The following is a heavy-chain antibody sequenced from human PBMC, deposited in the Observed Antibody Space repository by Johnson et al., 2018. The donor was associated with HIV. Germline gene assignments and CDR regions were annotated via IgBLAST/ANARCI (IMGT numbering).Heavy chain of an antibody. CDR1: GFTFSSYW. D-gene: IGHD6-19*01. CDR2: IKQDGSEK. CDR3: AKVGLVVAGPLPHAFDI. V-gene: IGHV3-7*03. J-gene: IGHJ3*02. Sequence: VQLVESGGGLVQPGGSLRLSCAASGFTFSSYWMTWVRQAPGKGLEWVANIKQDGSEKYYGDSVKGRFTITRDNAKNSLYLKMNSLRAEDTAMYYCAKVGLVVAGPLPHAFDIWGQGTLVTVSS.